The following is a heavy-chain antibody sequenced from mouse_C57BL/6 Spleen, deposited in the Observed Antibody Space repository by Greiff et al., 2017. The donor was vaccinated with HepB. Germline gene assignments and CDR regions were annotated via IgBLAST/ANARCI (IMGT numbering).Heavy chain of an antibody. CDR3: ARSDYDSSRLAWFAY. CDR1: GYAFSSSW. J-gene: IGHJ3*01. Sequence: VQLQQSGPELVKPGASVKISCKASGYAFSSSWMNWVKQRPGKGLEWIGRIYPGDGDTNYNGKFKGKATLTADKSSSTAYMQLSSLTSEDSAVYFCARSDYDSSRLAWFAYWGQGTLVTVSA. D-gene: IGHD1-1*01. CDR2: IYPGDGDT. V-gene: IGHV1-82*01.